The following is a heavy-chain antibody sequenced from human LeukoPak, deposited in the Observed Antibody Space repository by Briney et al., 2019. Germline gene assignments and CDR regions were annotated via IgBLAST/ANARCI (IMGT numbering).Heavy chain of an antibody. CDR2: ISYDGSKK. CDR1: GFTFSSYW. CDR3: ARGVCSSISCYYFDY. D-gene: IGHD2-2*01. Sequence: GGSLRLSCAASGFTFSSYWMSWVRQAPGKGLEWVAVISYDGSKKYYADSVKGRFTISRDNSKNTLYLQMNSLRAEDTAVYYCARGVCSSISCYYFDYWGQGTLVTVSS. J-gene: IGHJ4*02. V-gene: IGHV3-30-3*01.